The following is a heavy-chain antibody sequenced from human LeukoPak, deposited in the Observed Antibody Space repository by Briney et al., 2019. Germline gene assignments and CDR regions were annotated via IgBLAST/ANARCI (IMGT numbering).Heavy chain of an antibody. Sequence: GGSLRLSCAASGFTVNNAWMSWVRQAPGKGLEWGGRMKSKTDGGTTDYAALVKGRFTISRDDSKNMLYLQMNSLKTEDPAVYYCTTDLIVGTIPEGYWGQGTLVTVSS. V-gene: IGHV3-15*01. D-gene: IGHD1-26*01. CDR2: MKSKTDGGTT. J-gene: IGHJ4*02. CDR1: GFTVNNAW. CDR3: TTDLIVGTIPEGY.